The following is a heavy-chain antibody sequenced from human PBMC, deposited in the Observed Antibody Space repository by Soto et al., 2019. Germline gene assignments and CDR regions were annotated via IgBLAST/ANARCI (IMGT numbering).Heavy chain of an antibody. CDR1: GFTFTMHA. V-gene: IGHV3-23*01. D-gene: IGHD3-3*01. Sequence: EVRVLESGGGSVQPGGSLRLSCVASGFTFTMHAMTWVRQGPGMGPEWASSISANGKQTYYADSVKGRFTISRDNSKNTLYLQMNSLRVEDTAIYYCVKDWSGGKCPCMDVWGQGTTVTVSS. J-gene: IGHJ6*02. CDR3: VKDWSGGKCPCMDV. CDR2: ISANGKQT.